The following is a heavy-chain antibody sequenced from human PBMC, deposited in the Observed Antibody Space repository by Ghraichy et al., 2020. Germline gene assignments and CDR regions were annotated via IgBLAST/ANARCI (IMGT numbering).Heavy chain of an antibody. J-gene: IGHJ6*02. D-gene: IGHD3-10*01. CDR2: INHSGST. Sequence: SETLSLTCGVYGGSFNNFYWNWIRQPPGKGLEWIGEINHSGSTKYNQSLKSRVTMSLGPSRNQFSLTLTSVTAADTAVYFCARGLLWFGELSSYNMDVWGQGTTVTVSS. CDR3: ARGLLWFGELSSYNMDV. V-gene: IGHV4-34*01. CDR1: GGSFNNFY.